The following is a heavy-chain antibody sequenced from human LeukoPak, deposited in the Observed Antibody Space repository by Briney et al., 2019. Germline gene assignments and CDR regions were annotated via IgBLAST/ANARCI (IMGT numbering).Heavy chain of an antibody. J-gene: IGHJ4*02. CDR1: GGSIGSGAYY. CDR3: ARLEYYYGSGAYWAPDY. V-gene: IGHV4-31*03. CDR2: IHYSGST. Sequence: SETLSLTCTVSGGSIGSGAYYWSWIRQHPGKGLEWIGYIHYSGSTYYNPSLKSRVNISLDKSKNQFSLNLSSVTAADTAVYYCARLEYYYGSGAYWAPDYWGQGTLVTVAS. D-gene: IGHD3-10*01.